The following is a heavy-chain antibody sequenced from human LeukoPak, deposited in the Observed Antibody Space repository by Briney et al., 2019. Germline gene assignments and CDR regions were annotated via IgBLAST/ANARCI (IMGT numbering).Heavy chain of an antibody. J-gene: IGHJ1*01. D-gene: IGHD6-19*01. CDR1: GFTLSSYS. CDR3: TRVDSGSACAS. CDR2: ISKNGRNT. V-gene: IGHV3-64*01. Sequence: GGSLRLSCAASGFTLSSYSMHRVRQAPGKGLEFVSAISKNGRNTYYGNSMKGRFTISRDISKNTLYLQMGSLRPGDMAVYYCTRVDSGSACASWGQGILVTVSS.